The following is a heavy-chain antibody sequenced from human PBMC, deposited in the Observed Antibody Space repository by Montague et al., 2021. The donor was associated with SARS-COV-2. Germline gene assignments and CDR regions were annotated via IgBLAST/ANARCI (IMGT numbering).Heavy chain of an antibody. J-gene: IGHJ6*02. CDR1: GASIDTGNHY. V-gene: IGHV4-61*09. Sequence: TLSLTCRVSGASIDTGNHYWTWIRQSVGQGLERIGDIYNSGPTNYNPSLKSRVTISLDRAKNHFSLLLSSVTAADTATYYCGRDSVSYGLDVWGQGTTVTVSS. CDR2: IYNSGPT. D-gene: IGHD3-16*01. CDR3: GRDSVSYGLDV.